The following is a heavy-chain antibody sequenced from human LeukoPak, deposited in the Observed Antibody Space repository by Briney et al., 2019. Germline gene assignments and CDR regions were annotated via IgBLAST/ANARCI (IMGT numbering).Heavy chain of an antibody. V-gene: IGHV4-59*01. CDR3: AGYSNGVFDY. Sequence: SETLSLTCTVSGGSISSYYWSWIRQPPGKGLEWIGYIYYSGSTNYNPSLKSRVTISVDASKNQFSLKLSSVTAADTAVYYCAGYSNGVFDYWGQGTLVTVSS. D-gene: IGHD4-11*01. J-gene: IGHJ4*02. CDR1: GGSISSYY. CDR2: IYYSGST.